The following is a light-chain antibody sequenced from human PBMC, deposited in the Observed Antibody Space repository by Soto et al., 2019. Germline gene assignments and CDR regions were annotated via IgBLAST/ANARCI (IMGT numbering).Light chain of an antibody. CDR2: AAS. J-gene: IGKJ1*01. CDR3: QKYTSSPRT. V-gene: IGKV1-27*01. Sequence: DIQMTQSPSSLSASVGDRVTITCRASQGISNYFAWYQQKPGKVPKLLIYAASTLQSGVPSRFSGSGSGTDFTVTISSLQHQEVETYYCQKYTSSPRTFGQGTKVEIK. CDR1: QGISNY.